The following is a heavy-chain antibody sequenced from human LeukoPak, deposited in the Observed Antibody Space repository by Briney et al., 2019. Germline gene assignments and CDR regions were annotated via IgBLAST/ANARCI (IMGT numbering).Heavy chain of an antibody. J-gene: IGHJ6*02. D-gene: IGHD4-17*01. CDR1: GVSISSSSYY. V-gene: IGHV4-39*01. CDR3: ARHRGSSTPTYGGMDV. Sequence: SETLSLTCTVSGVSISSSSYYWGWIRQPPGKGLEWIGTIYYSGSTFSNPSFRSRVTISVDTSQNQFSLILTSVPAADTALYYCARHRGSSTPTYGGMDVGARGTTVTVSS. CDR2: IYYSGST.